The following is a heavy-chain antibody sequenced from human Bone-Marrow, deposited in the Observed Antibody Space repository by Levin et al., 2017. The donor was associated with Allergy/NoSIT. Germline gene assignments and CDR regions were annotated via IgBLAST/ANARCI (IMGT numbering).Heavy chain of an antibody. J-gene: IGHJ4*02. D-gene: IGHD3-22*01. CDR1: GGSISSYY. CDR2: IYISGST. V-gene: IGHV4-4*07. CDR3: ARESRETYYYESSGYYYEYFDY. Sequence: SETLSLTCTVSGGSISSYYWSWIRQPAGKGLEWIGRIYISGSTNYNSSLTSRVTMSVDTSKNQFSLKLSSVTAADTAVYYCARESRETYYYESSGYYYEYFDYWGQGTLVTVSS.